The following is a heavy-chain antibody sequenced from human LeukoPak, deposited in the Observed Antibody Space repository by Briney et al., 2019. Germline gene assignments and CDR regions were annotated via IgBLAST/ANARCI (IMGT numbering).Heavy chain of an antibody. CDR2: ISGSGGST. V-gene: IGHV3-23*01. D-gene: IGHD6-13*01. CDR1: GFTFSSYG. CDR3: ARVKWLSAAGTEGNFDY. J-gene: IGHJ4*02. Sequence: PGGSLRLSCAASGFTFSSYGMSWVRQAPGKGLEWVSAISGSGGSTYYADSVKGRFTISRDNSKNTLYLQMNSLRAEDTAVYYCARVKWLSAAGTEGNFDYWGQGTLVTVSS.